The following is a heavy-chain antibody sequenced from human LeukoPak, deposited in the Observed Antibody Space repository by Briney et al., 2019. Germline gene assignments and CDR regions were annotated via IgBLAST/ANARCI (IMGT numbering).Heavy chain of an antibody. CDR2: IYYSGST. J-gene: IGHJ5*02. D-gene: IGHD3-22*01. Sequence: PSETLSLTCTVSGGSISSYYWSWIRQPPGKGLEWIGYIYYSGSTNYNPSLKSRVTISVDTSKNQFSLKLSSVTAADTAVYYCARRKGSGYYYKYNWFDPWGQGTLVTVSS. CDR3: ARRKGSGYYYKYNWFDP. V-gene: IGHV4-59*12. CDR1: GGSISSYY.